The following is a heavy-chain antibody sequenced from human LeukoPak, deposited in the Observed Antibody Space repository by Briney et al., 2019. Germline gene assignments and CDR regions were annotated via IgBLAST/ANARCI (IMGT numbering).Heavy chain of an antibody. D-gene: IGHD5-24*01. Sequence: GGSLRLSCAASGFTVSNNYMSWVRQAPGKGREWSSVIYGGGSTSYADSVKGRFTISRGNSKNTLYLQMNSLRADDTAVYYCARDRSDGNYYMVVWGKGTTVIVSS. J-gene: IGHJ6*03. CDR2: IYGGGST. CDR1: GFTVSNNY. CDR3: ARDRSDGNYYMVV. V-gene: IGHV3-53*01.